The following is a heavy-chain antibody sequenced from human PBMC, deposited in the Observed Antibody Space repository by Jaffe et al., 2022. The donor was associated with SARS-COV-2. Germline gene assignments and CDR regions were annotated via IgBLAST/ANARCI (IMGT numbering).Heavy chain of an antibody. CDR3: ARAKYCSSTSCYNGYYYYGMDV. V-gene: IGHV3-21*01. CDR2: ISSSSSYI. D-gene: IGHD2-2*02. J-gene: IGHJ6*02. CDR1: GFTFSSYS. Sequence: EVQLVESGGGLVKPGGSLRLSCAASGFTFSSYSMNWVRQAPGKGLEWVSSISSSSSYIYYADSVKGRFTISRDNAKNSLYLQMNSLRAEDTAVYYCARAKYCSSTSCYNGYYYYGMDVWGQGTTVTVSS.